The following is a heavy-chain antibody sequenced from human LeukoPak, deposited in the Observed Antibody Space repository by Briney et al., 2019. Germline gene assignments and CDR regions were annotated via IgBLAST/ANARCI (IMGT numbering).Heavy chain of an antibody. CDR1: GASISSYY. D-gene: IGHD6-19*01. Sequence: SETLSLTCNVSGASISSYYWSWIRQPPGKELEWIGYISYSGATNYNPSLKSRVTISVDTSKNQFSLKLSSVTAADTAVYYCARRGSTSSGWYVFDYWGQGTLVTVSS. CDR2: ISYSGAT. CDR3: ARRGSTSSGWYVFDY. V-gene: IGHV4-59*08. J-gene: IGHJ4*02.